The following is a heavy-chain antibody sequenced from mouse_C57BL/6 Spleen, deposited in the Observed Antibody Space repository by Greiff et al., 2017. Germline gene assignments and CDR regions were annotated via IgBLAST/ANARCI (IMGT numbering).Heavy chain of an antibody. CDR2: INPNSGGT. J-gene: IGHJ3*02. CDR3: ARARYDGYYFAWFGY. CDR1: GYTFTGYW. Sequence: VQLQQSGAELMKPGASVKLSCKATGYTFTGYWIEWVKQRPGHGLEWVGDINPNSGGTNYNQKFKGKATLTVDKSSSTAYMELRSLTSEDTAVYYCARARYDGYYFAWFGYWGQGTLVTVSA. D-gene: IGHD2-3*01. V-gene: IGHV1-18*01.